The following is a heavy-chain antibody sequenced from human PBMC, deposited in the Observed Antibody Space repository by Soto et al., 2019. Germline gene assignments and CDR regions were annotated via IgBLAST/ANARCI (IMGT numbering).Heavy chain of an antibody. CDR2: IIPILGIT. D-gene: IGHD1-1*01. CDR1: GGGFSRYT. Sequence: SSVKGYCKASGGGFSRYTISWVRHAPGQGLEWMGRIIPILGITNYAQKFQGRVTITADKSTSTAYMELSSLRTEDTAVYYCPADNAQRGSRFVFEYWGKRTLVTVSS. J-gene: IGHJ4*02. CDR3: PADNAQRGSRFVFEY. V-gene: IGHV1-69*02.